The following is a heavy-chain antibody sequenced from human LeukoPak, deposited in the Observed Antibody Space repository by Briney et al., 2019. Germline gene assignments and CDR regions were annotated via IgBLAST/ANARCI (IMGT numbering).Heavy chain of an antibody. J-gene: IGHJ4*02. CDR2: IYYSGST. CDR1: GGSISSSSYY. CDR3: ARGFGDYVWRSYRPRYYFDY. Sequence: SETLSLTCTVSGGSISSSSYYWGWIRQPPGKGLEWIGSIYYSGSTYYNPSLKSRVTISVDTSKNQFSLKLSSVTAADTAVYYCARGFGDYVWRSYRPRYYFDYWGQGTLVTVSS. D-gene: IGHD3-16*02. V-gene: IGHV4-39*07.